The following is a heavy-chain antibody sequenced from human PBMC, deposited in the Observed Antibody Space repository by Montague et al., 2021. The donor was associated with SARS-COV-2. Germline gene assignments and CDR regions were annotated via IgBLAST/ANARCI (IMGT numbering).Heavy chain of an antibody. CDR3: ARGQRFFDWPYDAFDI. J-gene: IGHJ3*02. CDR2: IRHNGGT. D-gene: IGHD3-9*01. CDR1: GESFTDFF. Sequence: SETLSLTCAVYGESFTDFFWNWIRQTPEKGLEWIGEIRHNGGTHYNPSLKSRVTISVDTSKNQVSLKSSSVTAADTAVYYCARGQRFFDWPYDAFDIWAQGTMVIVSS. V-gene: IGHV4-34*01.